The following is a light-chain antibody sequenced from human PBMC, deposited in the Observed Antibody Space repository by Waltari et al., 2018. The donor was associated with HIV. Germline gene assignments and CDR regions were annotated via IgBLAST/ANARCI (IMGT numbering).Light chain of an antibody. CDR2: RNN. J-gene: IGLJ3*02. CDR1: SSNIGSNY. CDR3: AAWDDNLGGRVL. Sequence: QSVLTQQPSASGTPGQSVTISCSGRSSNIGSNYVHWYQQLPGRTPKLLFYRNNLRPSGLPDLFSGSKYGTSASLAIRGLRSEDEGDYYCAAWDDNLGGRVLFGGGTRLTVL. V-gene: IGLV1-47*01.